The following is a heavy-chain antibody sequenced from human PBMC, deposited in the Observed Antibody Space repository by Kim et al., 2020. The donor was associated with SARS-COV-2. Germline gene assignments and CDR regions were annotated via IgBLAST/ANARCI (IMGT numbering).Heavy chain of an antibody. J-gene: IGHJ6*02. Sequence: GGSLRLSCAASGFTFNSYAMNWVRQAPGKGLVWVSGISSSGGTTYYADFVKGRFTISRDKSKNTLYLQMHSLRAEDTAIYYCAKDINIMITFGGEIVNPRGYYYGMDVWGQGTTVTVSS. CDR1: GFTFNSYA. V-gene: IGHV3-23*01. D-gene: IGHD3-16*02. CDR3: AKDINIMITFGGEIVNPRGYYYGMDV. CDR2: ISSSGGTT.